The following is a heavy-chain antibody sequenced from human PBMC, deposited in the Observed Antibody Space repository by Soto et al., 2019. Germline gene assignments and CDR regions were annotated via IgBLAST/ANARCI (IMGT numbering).Heavy chain of an antibody. CDR1: GYPFTSYG. J-gene: IGHJ4*02. V-gene: IGHV1-18*01. CDR2: ISAYNGNT. Sequence: ASVKVSCKASGYPFTSYGISWVRQAPGQGLEWMRWISAYNGNTNYAQKLQGRVTMTTDTSTSTAYMELRSLRSDDTAVYYCARGSDYYDSSGYYGYWGQGTLVTVSS. D-gene: IGHD3-22*01. CDR3: ARGSDYYDSSGYYGY.